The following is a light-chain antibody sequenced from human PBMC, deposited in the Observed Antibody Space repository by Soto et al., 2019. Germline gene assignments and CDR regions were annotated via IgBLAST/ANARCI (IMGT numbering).Light chain of an antibody. CDR1: QSIDSW. Sequence: DIQMTQSPSTLSASVGDRVIITCRASQSIDSWLAWYQQKPGKAPKLLIYKTSNLERGVPSRFSGSGSGTEFSLTISSLQPDDFATYYCQQYKSFSLTFGGGTRVDVK. CDR2: KTS. V-gene: IGKV1-5*03. J-gene: IGKJ4*01. CDR3: QQYKSFSLT.